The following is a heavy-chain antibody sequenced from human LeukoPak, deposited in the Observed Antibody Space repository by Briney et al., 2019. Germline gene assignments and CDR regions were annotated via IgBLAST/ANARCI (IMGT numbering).Heavy chain of an antibody. CDR3: AKGISSSVYDACDI. J-gene: IGHJ3*02. CDR2: VSGSGDTT. Sequence: PGGSLRLSCAASGFTFSSYSMNWVRQAPGKGLEWVSGVSGSGDTTFYADSVKGRFTISRDNSKNTVYLQMNSLRDEDTAVYYCAKGISSSVYDACDIWGQGTMVTVSS. CDR1: GFTFSSYS. V-gene: IGHV3-23*01. D-gene: IGHD6-13*01.